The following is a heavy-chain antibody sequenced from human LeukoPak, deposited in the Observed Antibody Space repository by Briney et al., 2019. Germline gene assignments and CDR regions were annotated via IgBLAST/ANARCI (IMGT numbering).Heavy chain of an antibody. CDR1: GFTFSSYE. J-gene: IGHJ3*02. CDR2: ISSSGSTI. CDR3: ARSTYHILTGYQGAFDI. Sequence: GGSLRLSCAASGFTFSSYEMNWVRQAPGKGLEWVSYISSSGSTIYYADSVKGRFTISRDNAKNSLYLQMNSLRAEDTAVYYCARSTYHILTGYQGAFDIWGQGTMVTVSS. D-gene: IGHD3-9*01. V-gene: IGHV3-48*03.